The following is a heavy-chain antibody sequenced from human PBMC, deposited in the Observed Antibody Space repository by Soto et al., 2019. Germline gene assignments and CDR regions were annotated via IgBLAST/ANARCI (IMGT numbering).Heavy chain of an antibody. CDR3: ARGGYDFWSGFYTAWFDS. V-gene: IGHV4-30-2*01. CDR2: ISHSGST. D-gene: IGHD3-3*01. J-gene: IGHJ5*01. Sequence: SETLSLTCAVSGGSISSGGYSWSWIRQPPGKGLEWIGYISHSGSTYYNPSLKSRVTISVDRSKNQFSLKLSSVTAADTAVYYCARGGYDFWSGFYTAWFDSWGQGTLVTVSS. CDR1: GGSISSGGYS.